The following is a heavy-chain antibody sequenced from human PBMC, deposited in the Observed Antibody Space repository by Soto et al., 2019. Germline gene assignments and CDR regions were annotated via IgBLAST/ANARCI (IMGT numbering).Heavy chain of an antibody. CDR2: IYYSGST. Sequence: QVQLQESGPGLVKPSETLSLTCTVSGGSISSYYWSWIRQPPGKGLEWIGYIYYSGSTNYNPSLKSRVTISVDTSKNQFSLKLSSVTAADTAVYYCARLRAIIAVAATGWFDPWGQGTPVTVSS. J-gene: IGHJ5*02. V-gene: IGHV4-59*08. CDR3: ARLRAIIAVAATGWFDP. CDR1: GGSISSYY. D-gene: IGHD6-19*01.